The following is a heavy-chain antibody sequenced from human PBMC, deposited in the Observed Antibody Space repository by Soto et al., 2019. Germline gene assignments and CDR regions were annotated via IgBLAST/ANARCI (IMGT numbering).Heavy chain of an antibody. V-gene: IGHV5-51*01. CDR1: GYSFTSYW. CDR2: IYPADSDT. J-gene: IGHJ4*02. D-gene: IGHD6-13*01. Sequence: EVQLVQSGAEVKKPGASLKISCKGSGYSFTSYWIGWVRQMHEKCLEWMGIIYPADSDTRYSSSFQGQVTISADNSISTAYQQWSSLKASDSAMYYCERQGSYSSSWPDWGQGTLVTVSA. CDR3: ERQGSYSSSWPD.